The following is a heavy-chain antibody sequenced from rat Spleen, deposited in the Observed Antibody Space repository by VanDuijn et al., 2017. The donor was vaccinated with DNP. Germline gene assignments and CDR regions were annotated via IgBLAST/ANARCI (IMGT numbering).Heavy chain of an antibody. CDR2: ITSTGGNT. CDR3: ARGGRSYFDY. V-gene: IGHV5-25*01. CDR1: GLTFSDYY. Sequence: EVQLVESGGGLVQPGRSLKLSCAASGLTFSDYYMAWVRQAPTKGLEWVAYITSTGGNTYYSVSVKGRYTISRDNAKNTLYLQMNSLRSEDTATYYCARGGRSYFDYWGQGVMVTVSS. J-gene: IGHJ2*01. D-gene: IGHD1-11*01.